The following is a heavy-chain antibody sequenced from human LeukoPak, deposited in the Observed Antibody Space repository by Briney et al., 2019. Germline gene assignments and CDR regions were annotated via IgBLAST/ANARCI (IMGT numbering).Heavy chain of an antibody. J-gene: IGHJ4*02. CDR3: TRVIVAVPGYFDYFDF. CDR2: INEDGSNK. V-gene: IGHV3-7*01. D-gene: IGHD6-19*01. CDR1: GFSFSNHY. Sequence: GGSLKLSCTASGFSFSNHYMRWIRQAPGKGLEWVANINEDGSNKWHLGSVKGRFTVSRDNARNSLYLQMNSLRVEDTAVYYCTRVIVAVPGYFDYFDFWGQGVLVTVSS.